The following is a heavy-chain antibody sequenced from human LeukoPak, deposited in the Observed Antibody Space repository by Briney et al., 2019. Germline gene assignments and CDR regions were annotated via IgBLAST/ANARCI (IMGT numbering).Heavy chain of an antibody. D-gene: IGHD2-2*01. CDR3: ARHMGSCSSTSCYGSFDY. CDR2: IYYGGGT. V-gene: IGHV4-39*01. CDR1: GGSISSSSYY. Sequence: SETLSLTCTVSGGSISSSSYYWGWIRQPPGKGLEWIGSIYYGGGTYYNPSLKSRVTISVDTSKNQFSLKLSSVTAADTAVYYCARHMGSCSSTSCYGSFDYWGQGTLVTVSS. J-gene: IGHJ4*02.